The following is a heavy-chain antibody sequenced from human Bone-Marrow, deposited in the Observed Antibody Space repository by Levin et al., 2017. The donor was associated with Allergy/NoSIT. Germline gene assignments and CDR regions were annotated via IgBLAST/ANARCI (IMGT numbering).Heavy chain of an antibody. D-gene: IGHD1-1*01. CDR2: IDRRDSYI. V-gene: IGHV5-10-1*01. CDR1: GNSFATNW. Sequence: NPGGSLRLSCRASGNSFATNWISWVRQVPGKGLEWMGRIDRRDSYINYNPSFEGLVTISADKPSGTAFLQWNNLTVSDTATYYCATGTSSFSAGWFPYWGQGTPVIVSS. J-gene: IGHJ4*02. CDR3: ATGTSSFSAGWFPY.